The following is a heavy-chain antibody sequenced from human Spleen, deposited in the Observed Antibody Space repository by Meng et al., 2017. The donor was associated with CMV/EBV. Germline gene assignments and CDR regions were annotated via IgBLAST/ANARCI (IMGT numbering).Heavy chain of an antibody. CDR2: IIPILGIA. J-gene: IGHJ4*03. D-gene: IGHD6-6*01. Sequence: SVKVSCKASGGTFSSYAISWVRQAPGQGLEWMGGIIPILGIANYAQKFQGRVTITAGKSTSTAYMELSSLRSEDTAVYYCAREYSSSSGTFDYWGQGTTVTVS. CDR3: AREYSSSSGTFDY. CDR1: GGTFSSYA. V-gene: IGHV1-69*10.